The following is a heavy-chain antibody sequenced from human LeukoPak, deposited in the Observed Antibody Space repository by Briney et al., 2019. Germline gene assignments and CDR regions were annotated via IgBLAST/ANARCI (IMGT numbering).Heavy chain of an antibody. CDR1: GGSFSGYY. D-gene: IGHD5-18*01. CDR2: INHSGST. CDR3: ARRGYSYGYNAFDI. V-gene: IGHV4-34*01. J-gene: IGHJ3*02. Sequence: SETLSLTCAVYGGSFSGYYWSWIRQPPGKGLEWIGEINHSGSTNYNPSLKSRVTISVDTSKNQFSLKLSSVTAADTAVYYCARRGYSYGYNAFDIWGQGTMVTVSS.